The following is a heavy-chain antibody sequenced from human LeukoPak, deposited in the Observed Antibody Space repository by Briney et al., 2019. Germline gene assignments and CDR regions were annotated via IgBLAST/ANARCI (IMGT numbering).Heavy chain of an antibody. V-gene: IGHV3-74*01. CDR3: AKGGATVIDY. D-gene: IGHD4-17*01. Sequence: RPGGSLRLSCAASGFTFSNYWMHWVRQAPGKGLVWVSRINSDGSSTTSADSVKGRFTISRDNAKNTLYPQMNSLRAEDTAVYYCAKGGATVIDYWGQGTLVTVSS. CDR1: GFTFSNYW. J-gene: IGHJ4*02. CDR2: INSDGSST.